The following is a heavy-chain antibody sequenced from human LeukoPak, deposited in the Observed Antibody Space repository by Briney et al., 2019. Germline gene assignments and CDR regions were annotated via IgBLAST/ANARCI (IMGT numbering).Heavy chain of an antibody. V-gene: IGHV3-15*01. Sequence: GGSLRPPCVASGFTFSNAWMSWVRQAPGKGLEWVGRIKSKTDGGTTDYAAPVKGRFTISRDDSKNTLYLEMNSLKTEDTAVYYCTTDARWSGSYFGWGQGTLVTVSS. D-gene: IGHD1-26*01. CDR3: TTDARWSGSYFG. J-gene: IGHJ4*02. CDR1: GFTFSNAW. CDR2: IKSKTDGGTT.